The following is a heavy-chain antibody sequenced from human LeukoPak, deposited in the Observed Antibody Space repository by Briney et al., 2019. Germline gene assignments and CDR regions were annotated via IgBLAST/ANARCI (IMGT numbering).Heavy chain of an antibody. CDR2: GLYTGNT. CDR3: AREHRSSKYFDS. J-gene: IGHJ4*02. Sequence: PSETLSLACSVSGGSIAVNHYYWGWIRQPPGKGLEWIGSGLYTGNTYSNPSLRSRVTISVDTSKNEFSLKMNSVTAADTAVYYCAREHRSSKYFDSWGQGALMIVSS. CDR1: GGSIAVNHYY. V-gene: IGHV4-39*02. D-gene: IGHD6-6*01.